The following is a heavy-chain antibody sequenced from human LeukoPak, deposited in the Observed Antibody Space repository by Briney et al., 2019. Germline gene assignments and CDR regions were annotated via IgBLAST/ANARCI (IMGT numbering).Heavy chain of an antibody. Sequence: GGSLRLSCAASGFTVSSNYMSWVRQAPGKGLEWVSVIYSGRSTYYADSVKGRFTISRHNSKNTLYLQMNSLRAEDTAVYYCARNGIAVAGEGWFDTWGQGTLVTVSS. J-gene: IGHJ5*02. CDR3: ARNGIAVAGEGWFDT. V-gene: IGHV3-53*04. CDR1: GFTVSSNY. D-gene: IGHD6-19*01. CDR2: IYSGRST.